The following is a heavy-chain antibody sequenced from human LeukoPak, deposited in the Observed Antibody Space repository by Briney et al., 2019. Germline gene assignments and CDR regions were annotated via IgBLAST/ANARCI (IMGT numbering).Heavy chain of an antibody. Sequence: PSETLSLTCTVSGGSISGYYWTWIRQPPGKGLGWIGYIYYTGSTNYNPSLESRVTISVDTSKNQFSLRLSSVTAADTAVYYCARLRGNYFPDYWGQGTLVTVSS. CDR3: ARLRGNYFPDY. J-gene: IGHJ4*02. D-gene: IGHD4-11*01. CDR1: GGSISGYY. CDR2: IYYTGST. V-gene: IGHV4-59*01.